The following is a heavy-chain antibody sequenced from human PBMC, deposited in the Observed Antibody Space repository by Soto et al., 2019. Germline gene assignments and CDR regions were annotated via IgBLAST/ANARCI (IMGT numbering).Heavy chain of an antibody. CDR2: ISGYNGNT. CDR1: GYTFTNYG. CDR3: ARGGTGQPYYYGMDV. Sequence: ASVKVSCKASGYTFTNYGFSWVRQAPGQGLEWMGWISGYNGNTNYAQKFQGRVTITADESTSTAYMELSSLRSEDTAVYYCARGGTGQPYYYGMDVWGQGTTVTVSS. V-gene: IGHV1-18*01. D-gene: IGHD3-16*01. J-gene: IGHJ6*02.